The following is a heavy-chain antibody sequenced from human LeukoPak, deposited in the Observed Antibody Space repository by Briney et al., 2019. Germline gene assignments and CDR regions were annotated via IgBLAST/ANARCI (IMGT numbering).Heavy chain of an antibody. J-gene: IGHJ6*03. V-gene: IGHV3-21*01. CDR2: ISSSSSYI. CDR3: ARDGRPYYYMDV. D-gene: IGHD1-1*01. CDR1: GFTFSSHG. Sequence: PGGSLRLSCAASGFTFSSHGMNWVRQAPGKGLEWVSSISSSSSYIYYADSLKGRFTISRDNAKNSLYLQMNSLRAEDTAVYYCARDGRPYYYMDVWGKGTTVTVSS.